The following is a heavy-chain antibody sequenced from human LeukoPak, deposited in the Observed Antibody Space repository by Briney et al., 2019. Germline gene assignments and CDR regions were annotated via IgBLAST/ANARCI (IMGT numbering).Heavy chain of an antibody. V-gene: IGHV3-20*04. Sequence: GGSLRLSCAASGFTFDDYGMRWARQAPGKGLEWLSGINWKGGSTVYADSVKGRFTISRDNPKNALYLNINRVRPEHSAVLYCARRGSGESDYWGQGTLVTVSS. CDR2: INWKGGST. D-gene: IGHD7-27*01. J-gene: IGHJ4*02. CDR3: ARRGSGESDY. CDR1: GFTFDDYG.